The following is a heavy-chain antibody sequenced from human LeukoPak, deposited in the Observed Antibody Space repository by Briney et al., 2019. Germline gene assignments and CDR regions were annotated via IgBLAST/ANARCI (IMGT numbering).Heavy chain of an antibody. Sequence: GGSLRLSCAVSGFSFFYTGMGWVRQAPGKGLEWVAAIGGGASDTKYADSVKGRFTISRGISKNTLYLQMNSLRAEDTAVYFCAKDVFRWAFDIWGQGTMVTVSS. CDR1: GFSFFYTG. V-gene: IGHV3-23*01. D-gene: IGHD3-3*01. CDR3: AKDVFRWAFDI. J-gene: IGHJ3*02. CDR2: IGGGASDT.